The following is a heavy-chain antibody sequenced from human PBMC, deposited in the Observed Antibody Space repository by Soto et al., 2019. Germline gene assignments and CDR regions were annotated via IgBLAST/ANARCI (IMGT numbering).Heavy chain of an antibody. J-gene: IGHJ4*02. CDR3: ARDVRQGRRTSSPQFDY. V-gene: IGHV4-31*03. D-gene: IGHD6-6*01. Sequence: SETLSLTCTVSGGSISSGGYYWSWIRQHPGKGLEWIGYIYYSGSTYYNPSLKSRVTISVDTSKNQFSLKLSSVTAADTAVYYCARDVRQGRRTSSPQFDYWGQGTLVTVSS. CDR1: GGSISSGGYY. CDR2: IYYSGST.